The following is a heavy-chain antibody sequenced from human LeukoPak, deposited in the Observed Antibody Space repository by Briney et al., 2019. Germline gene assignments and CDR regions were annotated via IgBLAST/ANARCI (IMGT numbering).Heavy chain of an antibody. V-gene: IGHV1-46*01. CDR1: GYTFTSYY. CDR2: INPSGGST. CDR3: ARGCSRWEILEWFLPFDY. D-gene: IGHD3-3*01. J-gene: IGHJ4*02. Sequence: ASVNVSCKASGYTFTSYYMHWVRQAPGQGLEWMGIINPSGGSTSYAQKFQGRVTMTRDTSTSTVYMELSSLRSEDTAVYYCARGCSRWEILEWFLPFDYWGQGTLVTVSS.